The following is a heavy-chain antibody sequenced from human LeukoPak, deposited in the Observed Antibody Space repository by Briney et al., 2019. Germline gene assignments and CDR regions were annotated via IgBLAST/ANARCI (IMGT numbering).Heavy chain of an antibody. CDR1: GYTFTGYY. Sequence: GASVKVSCKASGYTFTGYYMHWVRPAPGQGLEWMGWINPNSGGTNYAQKFQGRVPMTRQTSISTAYMELSRLRSDDTAVYYCASPLGSGYYGPGGWGQGTLVTVSS. J-gene: IGHJ4*02. V-gene: IGHV1-2*02. CDR3: ASPLGSGYYGPGG. CDR2: INPNSGGT. D-gene: IGHD3-22*01.